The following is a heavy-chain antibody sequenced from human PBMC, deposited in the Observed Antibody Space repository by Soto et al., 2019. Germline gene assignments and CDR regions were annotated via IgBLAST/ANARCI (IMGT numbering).Heavy chain of an antibody. J-gene: IGHJ4*02. CDR1: GFTFSSYA. CDR3: AKHSFPTRGNRLYYFDY. D-gene: IGHD2-15*01. Sequence: GGSLRLSCAASGFTFSSYAMSWVRQAPGKGLEWVSAISGSGGSTHYADSVKGRFTISRDNSKNTLYLQMNSLRAEDTAVYYCAKHSFPTRGNRLYYFDYWGQGPLVTVYS. V-gene: IGHV3-23*01. CDR2: ISGSGGST.